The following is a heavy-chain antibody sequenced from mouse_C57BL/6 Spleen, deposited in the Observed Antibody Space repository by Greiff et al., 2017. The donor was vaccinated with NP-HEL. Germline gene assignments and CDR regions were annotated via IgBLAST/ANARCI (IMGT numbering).Heavy chain of an antibody. CDR2: INPGSGGT. J-gene: IGHJ3*01. Sequence: VKLQESGAELVRPGTSVKVSCKASGYAFTNYLIEWVKQRPGQGLEWIGEINPGSGGTNYNEKFKGKATLTADKSSSTAYMQLSSLTSEDSAVYFCARGGNYGFAYWGQGTLVTVSA. CDR3: ARGGNYGFAY. D-gene: IGHD2-1*01. CDR1: GYAFTNYL. V-gene: IGHV1-54*01.